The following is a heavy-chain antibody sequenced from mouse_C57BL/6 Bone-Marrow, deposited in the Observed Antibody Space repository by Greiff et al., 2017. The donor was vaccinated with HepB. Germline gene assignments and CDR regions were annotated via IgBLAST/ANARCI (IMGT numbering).Heavy chain of an antibody. Sequence: EVMLVESGAELVRPGASVKLSCTASGFNIKDDYMHWVKQRPEQGLEWIGWIDPENGDTEYASKFQGKATITADTSSNTAYLQLSSLTSEDTAVYYCTTSKGYWYFDVWGTGTTVTVSS. J-gene: IGHJ1*03. CDR3: TTSKGYWYFDV. CDR2: IDPENGDT. CDR1: GFNIKDDY. V-gene: IGHV14-4*01.